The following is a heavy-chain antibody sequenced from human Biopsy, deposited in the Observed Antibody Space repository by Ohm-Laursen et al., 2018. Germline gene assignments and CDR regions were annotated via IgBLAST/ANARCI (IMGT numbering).Heavy chain of an antibody. V-gene: IGHV4-59*01. CDR1: GGSISSDY. J-gene: IGHJ6*02. CDR3: ARATNSTGWPYYYFYGMDV. D-gene: IGHD2/OR15-2a*01. Sequence: LSLTCTVSGGSISSDYWSWIRQTPGKGLEWIGYIYYSGSINYNPSLKSRVTISVDTSKNQFSLRLNSVTAADTAVYYCARATNSTGWPYYYFYGMDVWGQGTTVTVSS. CDR2: IYYSGSI.